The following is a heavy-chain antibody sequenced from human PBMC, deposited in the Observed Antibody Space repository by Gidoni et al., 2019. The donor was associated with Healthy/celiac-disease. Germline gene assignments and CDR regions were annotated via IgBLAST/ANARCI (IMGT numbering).Heavy chain of an antibody. Sequence: QVQLVQSGAEVKKPGASVTVSCKASGYTFTSYAMQWVRQAPGQRLEWMGWINAGNGNTKYSQKFQGRVTITRDTSANTAYMELSSLRSEDTAVYYCARELLWFRGWFDPWGQGTLVTVSS. J-gene: IGHJ5*02. D-gene: IGHD3-10*01. CDR2: INAGNGNT. V-gene: IGHV1-3*01. CDR3: ARELLWFRGWFDP. CDR1: GYTFTSYA.